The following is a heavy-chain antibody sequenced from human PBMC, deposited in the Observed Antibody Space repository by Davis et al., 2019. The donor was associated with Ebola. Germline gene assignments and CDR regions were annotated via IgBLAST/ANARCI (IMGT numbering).Heavy chain of an antibody. CDR1: GFTFSSYA. Sequence: GESLKISCAASGFTFSSYAMSWVRQAPGKGLEWVSAISDSGGSTYYADSVKGRFTISRDNSKNTLYLQMNSLGAEDTAVYYCASTIVVTGLVLPDAFDIWGQGTMVTVSS. V-gene: IGHV3-23*01. CDR3: ASTIVVTGLVLPDAFDI. CDR2: ISDSGGST. J-gene: IGHJ3*02. D-gene: IGHD3-22*01.